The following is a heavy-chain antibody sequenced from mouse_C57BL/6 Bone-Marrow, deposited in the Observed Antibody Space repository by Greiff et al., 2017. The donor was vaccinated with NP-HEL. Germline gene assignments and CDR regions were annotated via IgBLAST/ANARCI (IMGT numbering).Heavy chain of an antibody. Sequence: QVHVKQSGAELVRPGTSVKMSCKASGYTFTNYWIGWAKQRPGHGLEWIGDIYPGGGYTNYNEKFKGKATLTADKSSSTAYMQFSSLTSEDSAIYYCARWYYGSLYWYFDVWGTGTTVTVSS. CDR2: IYPGGGYT. CDR3: ARWYYGSLYWYFDV. CDR1: GYTFTNYW. V-gene: IGHV1-63*01. D-gene: IGHD1-1*01. J-gene: IGHJ1*03.